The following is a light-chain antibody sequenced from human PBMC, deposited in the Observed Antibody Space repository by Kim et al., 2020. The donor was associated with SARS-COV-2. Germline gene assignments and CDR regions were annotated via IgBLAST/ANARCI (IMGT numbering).Light chain of an antibody. CDR3: GTWDTSLSAWV. V-gene: IGLV1-51*01. CDR2: DNN. J-gene: IGLJ3*02. CDR1: GSKIGNDH. Sequence: QSVLTQPPSVSAAPGQKVTISCSGSGSKIGNDHVFWYQQLPGTAPKLLISDNNKRPSGIPDRFSGSKSGTSATLGITGLQTGDEADYYCGTWDTSLSAWVFGGGTKLTVL.